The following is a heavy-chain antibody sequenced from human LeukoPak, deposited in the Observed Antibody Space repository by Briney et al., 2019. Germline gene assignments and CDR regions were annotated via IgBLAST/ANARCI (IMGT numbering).Heavy chain of an antibody. CDR1: GGSFSGYY. CDR2: INHSGST. D-gene: IGHD2-2*01. Sequence: PSETLSLTCAVYGGSFSGYYWSWIRQPPGKGLEWIGEINHSGSTNYNPSLKSRVTISVDTSKNQFSLKLSSVTAADTAVYYCVRGPLYCSSTSCWGFFDYWGQGTLVTVSS. V-gene: IGHV4-34*01. CDR3: VRGPLYCSSTSCWGFFDY. J-gene: IGHJ4*02.